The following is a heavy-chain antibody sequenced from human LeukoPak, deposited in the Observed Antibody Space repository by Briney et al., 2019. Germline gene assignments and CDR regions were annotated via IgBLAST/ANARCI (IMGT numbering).Heavy chain of an antibody. CDR3: AKPGSGWYLDY. CDR1: GFTFSNYG. J-gene: IGHJ4*02. D-gene: IGHD6-19*01. V-gene: IGHV3-23*01. Sequence: GGSLRLSCAASGFTFSNYGMTWVRQAPGKGLEWVSVVSGGGSSTYYADSVKGRFIISRDNSENTLYLQMNSLRAEDTAIYYCAKPGSGWYLDYWGQGTLVTVSS. CDR2: VSGGGSST.